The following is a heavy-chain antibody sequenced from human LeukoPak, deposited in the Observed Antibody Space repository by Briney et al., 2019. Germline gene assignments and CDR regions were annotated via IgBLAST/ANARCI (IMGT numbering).Heavy chain of an antibody. V-gene: IGHV1-2*02. CDR1: GYTFTGYY. CDR2: INPNSGGT. Sequence: AASVKVSCKASGYTFTGYYMRWVRQAPGQGLEWMGWINPNSGGTNYAQKFQGRVTMTRDTSISTAYMELSRLRSDDTAVYYCARVQSSDYYGSGSTPYYYYYGMDVWGQGTTVTVSS. CDR3: ARVQSSDYYGSGSTPYYYYYGMDV. J-gene: IGHJ6*02. D-gene: IGHD3-10*01.